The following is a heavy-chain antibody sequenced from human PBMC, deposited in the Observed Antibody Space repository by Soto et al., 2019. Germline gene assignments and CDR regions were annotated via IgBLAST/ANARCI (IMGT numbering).Heavy chain of an antibody. Sequence: LRLSCSASGFTFRNYVMHWVRQAPGKGLEYISAISSNGDSKYYADSVKGRFTISRDNSKNTLYLQMSSLRAEDTAVYYCVKGGGHTYYYYGMDVWGQGTTVTVSS. CDR2: ISSNGDSK. CDR1: GFTFRNYV. V-gene: IGHV3-64D*06. D-gene: IGHD2-15*01. J-gene: IGHJ6*02. CDR3: VKGGGHTYYYYGMDV.